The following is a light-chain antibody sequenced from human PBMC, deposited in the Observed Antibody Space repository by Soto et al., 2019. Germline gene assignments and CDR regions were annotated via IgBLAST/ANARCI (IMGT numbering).Light chain of an antibody. CDR3: SSYTSSSTYV. J-gene: IGLJ1*01. CDR1: SSDVGDYNY. CDR2: EVN. V-gene: IGLV2-14*01. Sequence: QSALTQPASVSGSPGQSITISCTGASSDVGDYNYVSWYQHHPGKAPKLLIYEVNNRPSGVSDRFSGSKSGNVASLTISWLQAEDGADYYCSSYTSSSTYVFGTGTKVTVL.